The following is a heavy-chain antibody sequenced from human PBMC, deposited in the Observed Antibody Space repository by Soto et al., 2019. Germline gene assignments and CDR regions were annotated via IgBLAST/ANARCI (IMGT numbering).Heavy chain of an antibody. CDR2: IYYSGST. CDR3: ARAWGYYLDY. D-gene: IGHD3-22*01. V-gene: IGHV4-59*01. J-gene: IGHJ4*02. CDR1: GGSISSYY. Sequence: QVQLQESGPGLVKPSETLSLTCTVSGGSISSYYWSWIRQPPGMGLDWIGYIYYSGSTNYNPSLKSRVTISVDTSKNQCSLELSSVTAAGTAVYYCARAWGYYLDYWGQGTLVTVSS.